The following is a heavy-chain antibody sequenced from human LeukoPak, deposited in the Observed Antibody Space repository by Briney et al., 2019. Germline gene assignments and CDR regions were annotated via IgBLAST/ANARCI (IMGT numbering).Heavy chain of an antibody. CDR2: INPNSGGT. V-gene: IGHV1-2*06. CDR3: ARNYYDSSGYLYYYYYYMDV. CDR1: GYTFTDYY. D-gene: IGHD3-22*01. J-gene: IGHJ6*03. Sequence: ASVKVSCKASGYTFTDYYMHWVRQAPGQGLEWMGRINPNSGGTNYAQKFQGRVTMTRDTSISTAYMELSRLRSDDTAVYYCARNYYDSSGYLYYYYYYMDVWGKGTTVTVSS.